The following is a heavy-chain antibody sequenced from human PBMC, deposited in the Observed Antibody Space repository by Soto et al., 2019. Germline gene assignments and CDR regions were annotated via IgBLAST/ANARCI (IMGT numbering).Heavy chain of an antibody. Sequence: EAQLVESGGGLVQPGGSLRLSCAASGFTFSNYEMHWVRQAPGKGLEYVSGISNNGAHTDYAKSVKCRFTISRDTSENTLYLQMVSLRAEDMALYYWARRVYGSRWPNVYMDVWGKGTTVTVSS. J-gene: IGHJ6*03. CDR2: ISNNGAHT. CDR3: ARRVYGSRWPNVYMDV. D-gene: IGHD6-13*01. V-gene: IGHV3-64*01. CDR1: GFTFSNYE.